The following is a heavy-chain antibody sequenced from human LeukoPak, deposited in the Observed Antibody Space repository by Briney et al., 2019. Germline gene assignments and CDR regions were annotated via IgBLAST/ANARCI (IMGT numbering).Heavy chain of an antibody. CDR2: ISAYNGNT. D-gene: IGHD6-6*01. J-gene: IGHJ6*03. V-gene: IGHV1-18*01. CDR3: ARVKGEQLVFWYYYMDV. CDR1: GYTFTSYG. Sequence: ASVKVSCKASGYTFTSYGISWVRQAPGQRLEWMGWISAYNGNTNYAQKLQGRVTMTTDTSTSTAYMELRSLRSDDTAVYYCARVKGEQLVFWYYYMDVWGKGTTVTVSS.